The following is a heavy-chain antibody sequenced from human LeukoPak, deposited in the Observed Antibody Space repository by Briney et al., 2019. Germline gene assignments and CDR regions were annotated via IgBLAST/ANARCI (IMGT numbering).Heavy chain of an antibody. J-gene: IGHJ3*02. CDR2: ISTSGSTK. Sequence: GGSLRLSCAASGFTFSSYAMHWVRQAPGKGLEWVSYISTSGSTKYYADSVKGRFTISRDNAKNSLYLQMNSPRAEDTAVYYCARDRDPGYNDSSGYRRVNAFDIWGQGTMVTVSS. CDR3: ARDRDPGYNDSSGYRRVNAFDI. CDR1: GFTFSSYA. D-gene: IGHD3-22*01. V-gene: IGHV3-48*03.